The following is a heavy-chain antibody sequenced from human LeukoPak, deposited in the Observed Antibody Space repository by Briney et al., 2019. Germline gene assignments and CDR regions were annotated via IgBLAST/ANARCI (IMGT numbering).Heavy chain of an antibody. J-gene: IGHJ4*02. CDR1: GFTFSSYA. D-gene: IGHD3-22*01. Sequence: GGSLRLSCAASGFTFSSYAMSWVRQAPGKGLEWVSSITSSGAATYYADSVKGRFTISRDNSDNTLYLQMSSLRAEDPAVYYCAKDRPNYYGSNGHYYKLNGDCWGQGTLVTVSS. CDR2: ITSSGAAT. V-gene: IGHV3-23*01. CDR3: AKDRPNYYGSNGHYYKLNGDC.